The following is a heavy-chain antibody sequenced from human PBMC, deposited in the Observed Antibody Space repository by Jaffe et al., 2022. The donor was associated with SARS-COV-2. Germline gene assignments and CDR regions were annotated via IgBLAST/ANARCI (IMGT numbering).Heavy chain of an antibody. Sequence: EVQLVESGGGLVKPGGSLRLSCAASGFTFSSYSMNWVRQAPGKGLEWVSSISSSSSYIYYADSVKGRFTISRDNAKNSLYLQMNSLRAEDTAVYYCARGQRQQLGDAFDIWGQGTMVTVSS. J-gene: IGHJ3*02. CDR2: ISSSSSYI. CDR1: GFTFSSYS. D-gene: IGHD6-13*01. V-gene: IGHV3-21*01. CDR3: ARGQRQQLGDAFDI.